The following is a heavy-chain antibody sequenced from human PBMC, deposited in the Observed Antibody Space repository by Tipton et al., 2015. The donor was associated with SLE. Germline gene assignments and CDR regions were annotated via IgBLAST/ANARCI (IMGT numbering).Heavy chain of an antibody. CDR1: GYSISSGSYF. CDR2: IYASGYT. J-gene: IGHJ5*02. CDR3: AGSPFYDFWRNS. V-gene: IGHV4-61*02. Sequence: TLSLTCTVSGYSISSGSYFWSWIRQPAGKGLEWIGRIYASGYTHYNPSLKSRVTMSVDTSKNQFSLKLSSVTAADTALYYCAGSPFYDFWRNSWGQGTLVSVSS. D-gene: IGHD3-3*01.